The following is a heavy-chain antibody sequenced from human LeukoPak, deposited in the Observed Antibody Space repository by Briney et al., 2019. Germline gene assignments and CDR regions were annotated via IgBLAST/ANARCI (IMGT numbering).Heavy chain of an antibody. V-gene: IGHV1-2*02. Sequence: ASVKVSCKASGYTFTGYYMHWVRQAPGQGLEWMGWINPNSGGTNYAQKFQGRVTMTRDTSISTAYMGLSRLRSDGTAVYYCASRYYYGSDGMDVWGQGTTVTVSS. CDR3: ASRYYYGSDGMDV. CDR1: GYTFTGYY. D-gene: IGHD3-10*01. J-gene: IGHJ6*02. CDR2: INPNSGGT.